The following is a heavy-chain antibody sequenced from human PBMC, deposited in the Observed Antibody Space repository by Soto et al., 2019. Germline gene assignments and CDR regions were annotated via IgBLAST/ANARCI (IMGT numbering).Heavy chain of an antibody. V-gene: IGHV5-51*07. CDR3: ARFVATISGYYYGMDV. D-gene: IGHD5-12*01. Sequence: VKISGERSVGRVSSYWRASEHQMTGKGLEWMGIIYPGDSDTRYSPSFQGQVTISADKSISTAYLQWSSLKASDTAMYYCARFVATISGYYYGMDVWGQGTTVTVSS. J-gene: IGHJ6*02. CDR2: IYPGDSDT. CDR1: VGRVSSYW.